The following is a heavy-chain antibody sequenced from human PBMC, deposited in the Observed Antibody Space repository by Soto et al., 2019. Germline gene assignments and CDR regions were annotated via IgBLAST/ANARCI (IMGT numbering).Heavy chain of an antibody. CDR2: IIPMFETT. J-gene: IGHJ6*02. D-gene: IGHD2-15*01. Sequence: QVQLVQSGAEVKKPGSSVKVSCKASGGTFSSYAISWVRQAPGHGLEWMGGIIPMFETTNYAQKLQGRVTISADEATSTVYMELNSLRSEDTAVYYCARNILGYCSGGSSPRRKFYSGMDVWGQGTTVTVSS. V-gene: IGHV1-69*01. CDR1: GGTFSSYA. CDR3: ARNILGYCSGGSSPRRKFYSGMDV.